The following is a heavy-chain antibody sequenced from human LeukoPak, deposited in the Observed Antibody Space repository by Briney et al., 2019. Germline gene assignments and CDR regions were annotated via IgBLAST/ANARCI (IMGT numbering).Heavy chain of an antibody. CDR2: IYYSGST. CDR1: GGSISSYY. Sequence: SETLSLTCTVSGGSISSYYWSWIRQPPGKGLEWIGYIYYSGSTNYNPSLKSRVTISVDTSKNQFSLKLSSVTAADTAVYYCARSSSRSTGVDYWGQGTLVTVSS. V-gene: IGHV4-59*01. CDR3: ARSSSRSTGVDY. J-gene: IGHJ4*02. D-gene: IGHD6-13*01.